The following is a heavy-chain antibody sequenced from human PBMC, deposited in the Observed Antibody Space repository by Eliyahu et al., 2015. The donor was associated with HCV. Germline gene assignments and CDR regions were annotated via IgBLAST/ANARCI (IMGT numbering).Heavy chain of an antibody. V-gene: IGHV4-4*07. CDR3: ARAGPDTVFGVVISAGYFDS. Sequence: QVQLQESGPGHVKPSETLSLTCTVSGDSINNYXWHWIRQSAGKGLEWIGRIYTTGSTNYTPSLKSRVTMSIDTSKNQFSLDLTSVTASDTAIYYCARAGPDTVFGVVISAGYFDSWGQGSLVTVSS. CDR1: GDSINNYX. D-gene: IGHD3-3*01. J-gene: IGHJ4*03. CDR2: IYTTGST.